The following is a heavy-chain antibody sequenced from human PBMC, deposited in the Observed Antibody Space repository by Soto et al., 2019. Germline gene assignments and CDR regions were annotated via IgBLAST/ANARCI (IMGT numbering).Heavy chain of an antibody. CDR2: ISYDGSNK. V-gene: IGHV3-30*18. J-gene: IGHJ4*02. CDR3: AKAPYDYIWGSYHPW. D-gene: IGHD3-16*01. Sequence: QVQLVESGGGVVQPGRSLRLSCAASGFTFSSYGMHWVRQAPGKGLEWVAVISYDGSNKYYADSVKGRFTISRDNSKNTLYLQMNSLRAEDTAVYYCAKAPYDYIWGSYHPWWGQGTLVTVSS. CDR1: GFTFSSYG.